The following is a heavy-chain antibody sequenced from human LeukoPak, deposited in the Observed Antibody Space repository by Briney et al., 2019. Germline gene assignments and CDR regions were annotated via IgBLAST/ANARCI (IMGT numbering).Heavy chain of an antibody. CDR2: ITSSGSTV. J-gene: IGHJ3*02. Sequence: GGSLRLSCAASGFSFSDYYMAWIRQAPGKGLEWVSYITSSGSTVFYADSVKGRLTISRDNAKKSLYLQMNSLRAEDTAVYYCARAWNDAFDIWGQGTMVTVSS. CDR1: GFSFSDYY. D-gene: IGHD1-1*01. CDR3: ARAWNDAFDI. V-gene: IGHV3-11*04.